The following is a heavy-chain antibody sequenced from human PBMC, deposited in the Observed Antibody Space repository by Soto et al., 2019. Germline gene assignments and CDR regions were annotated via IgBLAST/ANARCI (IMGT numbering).Heavy chain of an antibody. Sequence: QVQLVQSGAEVKKPVASVKVSCKASGYTFTSYGISWVRQAPGQGLEWMGWISAYNGNTNYAQKLQGRVTMTTDTSTSTAYMELRSLRSDDTAVSYCARVDTAMASHPPYYYYGMDVWGQGTTVTVSS. CDR2: ISAYNGNT. D-gene: IGHD5-18*01. CDR1: GYTFTSYG. V-gene: IGHV1-18*01. CDR3: ARVDTAMASHPPYYYYGMDV. J-gene: IGHJ6*02.